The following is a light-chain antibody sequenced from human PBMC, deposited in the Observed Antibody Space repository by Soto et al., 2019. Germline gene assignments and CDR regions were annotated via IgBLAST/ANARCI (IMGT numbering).Light chain of an antibody. J-gene: IGLJ1*01. CDR2: EVN. CDR1: GSDVGGYNF. V-gene: IGLV2-8*01. Sequence: QSALTQPPSASGSPGQSVTISCTGTGSDVGGYNFVSWYQHHPGKAPKLIIYEVNKRPSGVPDRFSGSKSGNTASLTVSGLQAEDEADYYCYSYAGTNNYVFGPGTKLTV. CDR3: YSYAGTNNYV.